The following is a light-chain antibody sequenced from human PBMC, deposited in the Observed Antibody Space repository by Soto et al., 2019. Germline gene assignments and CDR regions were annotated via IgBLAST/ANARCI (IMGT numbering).Light chain of an antibody. J-gene: IGKJ1*01. V-gene: IGKV3-20*01. CDR2: GAS. Sequence: EMVLTQSPGTLSFSPGEGATLSCRASQSVSSYFAWYQQKPGQAPRLLIHGASSRATGIPDRFSGSGSGTDFTLTISRLEPEDFAVYYCQQYGSSWTFGQGTKVDI. CDR3: QQYGSSWT. CDR1: QSVSSY.